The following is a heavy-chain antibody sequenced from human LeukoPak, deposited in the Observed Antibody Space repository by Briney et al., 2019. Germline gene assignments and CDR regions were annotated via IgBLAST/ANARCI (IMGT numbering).Heavy chain of an antibody. CDR3: AKDLLRFLEWLSDGGSYFDY. Sequence: GGSLRLSCAASGFTFSSYGMHWVRQAPGKGLEWVAVIWYDGSNKYYADSVKGRFTISRDNSKNTLYLQMNSLRAEDTAVYYCAKDLLRFLEWLSDGGSYFDYWGQGTLVTVSS. CDR1: GFTFSSYG. V-gene: IGHV3-30*02. J-gene: IGHJ4*02. CDR2: IWYDGSNK. D-gene: IGHD3-3*01.